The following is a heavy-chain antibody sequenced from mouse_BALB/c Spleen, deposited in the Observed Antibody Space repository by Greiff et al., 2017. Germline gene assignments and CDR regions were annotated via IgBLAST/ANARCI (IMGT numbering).Heavy chain of an antibody. J-gene: IGHJ3*01. D-gene: IGHD1-1*01. Sequence: QVQLKESGPELVKPGASVKMSCKASGYTFTDYVISWVKQRTGQGLEWIGEIYPGSGSTYYNEKFKGKATLTADKSSNTAYMQLSSLTSEDSAVYFCARDRALQGFAYWGQGTLVTVSA. V-gene: IGHV1-77*01. CDR1: GYTFTDYV. CDR2: IYPGSGST. CDR3: ARDRALQGFAY.